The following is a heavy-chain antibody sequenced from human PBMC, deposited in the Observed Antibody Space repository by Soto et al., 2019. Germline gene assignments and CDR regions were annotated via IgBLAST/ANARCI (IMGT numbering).Heavy chain of an antibody. CDR3: ARDLLGYCSGGSCYEGWFDP. CDR2: IYTSGST. D-gene: IGHD2-15*01. CDR1: GGSISSYY. V-gene: IGHV4-4*07. Sequence: QVQLQESGPGLVKPSETLSLTCTVSGGSISSYYWSWIRQPAGKGLEWIGRIYTSGSTNYNPSLKSRVTMSVDTSKNQFSLKLSSVTAADTAVYYCARDLLGYCSGGSCYEGWFDPWGQGTLVTVSS. J-gene: IGHJ5*02.